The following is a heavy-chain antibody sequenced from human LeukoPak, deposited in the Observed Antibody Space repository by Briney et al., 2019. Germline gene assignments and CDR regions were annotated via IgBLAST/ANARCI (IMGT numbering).Heavy chain of an antibody. CDR1: GGTFSSYA. J-gene: IGHJ4*02. D-gene: IGHD6-6*01. V-gene: IGHV1-69*13. CDR2: IIPIFGTA. CDR3: ARAPRPYSSYPMSPFYYFDY. Sequence: SVKVSCKASGGTFSSYAISWVRQAPGQGLEWMGGIIPIFGTANYAQKFQGRVTITADESTGTAYMELSSLRSEDTAVYYCARAPRPYSSYPMSPFYYFDYWGQGTLVTVSS.